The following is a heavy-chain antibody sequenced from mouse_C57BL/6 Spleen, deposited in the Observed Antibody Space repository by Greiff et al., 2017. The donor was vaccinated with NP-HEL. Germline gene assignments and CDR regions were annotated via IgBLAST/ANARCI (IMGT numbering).Heavy chain of an antibody. V-gene: IGHV5-4*01. CDR2: ISDGGSYT. CDR1: GFTFSSYA. CDR3: ARDPGSSGYYYAMDY. J-gene: IGHJ4*01. Sequence: EVKVVESGGGLVKPGGSLKLSCAASGFTFSSYAMSWVRQTPEKRLEWVATISDGGSYTYYPDNVKGRFTISRDNAKNNLYLQMSHLKSEDTAMYYCARDPGSSGYYYAMDYWGQGTSVTVSS. D-gene: IGHD3-2*02.